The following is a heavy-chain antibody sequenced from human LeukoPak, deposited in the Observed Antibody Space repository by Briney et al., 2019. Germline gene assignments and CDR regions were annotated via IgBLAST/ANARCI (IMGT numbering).Heavy chain of an antibody. CDR2: INPNSGGT. CDR3: ARGASIPIFGVVILEGGFDP. D-gene: IGHD3-3*01. J-gene: IGHJ5*02. V-gene: IGHV1-2*02. CDR1: GYTFTGYY. Sequence: ASVKVSCKASGYTFTGYYMHWVRQAPGQWLEWMGWINPNSGGTNYAQKFQGRVTMTRDTSISTAYMELSRLRSDDTAVYYCARGASIPIFGVVILEGGFDPWGQGTLVTVSS.